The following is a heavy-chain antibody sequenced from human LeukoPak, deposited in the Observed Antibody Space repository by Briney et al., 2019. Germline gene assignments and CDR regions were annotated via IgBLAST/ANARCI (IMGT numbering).Heavy chain of an antibody. CDR2: INHNGGI. Sequence: SETLSLTCAVYGGSFSDYYWAWIRQPPGKGLEWIGEINHNGGINYNPSLKSRVTLSLDTSMNHVSLRLTSVTAADTGVYYCAKVLILSGGPDSCFDPWGQGTLVTVSS. V-gene: IGHV4-34*01. J-gene: IGHJ5*02. CDR3: AKVLILSGGPDSCFDP. D-gene: IGHD3-10*01. CDR1: GGSFSDYY.